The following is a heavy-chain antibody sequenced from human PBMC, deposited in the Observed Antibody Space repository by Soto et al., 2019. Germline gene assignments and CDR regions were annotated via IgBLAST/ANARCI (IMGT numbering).Heavy chain of an antibody. CDR2: IIPIFGTA. CDR1: GGTFSSYA. V-gene: IGHV1-69*13. D-gene: IGHD2-21*02. J-gene: IGHJ4*02. Sequence: ASVKVSCKASGGTFSSYAISWVRQAPGQGLEWMGGIIPIFGTANYAQKFQGRVTITADESTSTAYMELSSLRSEDTAVYYCASAPSTYCGGDCYLDYCGQGTLVTVSS. CDR3: ASAPSTYCGGDCYLDY.